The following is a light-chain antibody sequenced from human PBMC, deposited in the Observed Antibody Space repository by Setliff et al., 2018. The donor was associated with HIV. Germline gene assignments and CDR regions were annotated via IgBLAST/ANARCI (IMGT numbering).Light chain of an antibody. V-gene: IGLV2-14*03. CDR1: SGDIGHYNY. J-gene: IGLJ1*01. CDR2: DVN. CDR3: SSYTGSATPWI. Sequence: QSALTQPASVSGSPGQSITISCTGTSGDIGHYNYVSWYQQHPGKAPKLVIFDVNDRPSGVSPRFSGSKSGNTASLTISGLQTEDEADFYCSSYTGSATPWIFGTGTKVTV.